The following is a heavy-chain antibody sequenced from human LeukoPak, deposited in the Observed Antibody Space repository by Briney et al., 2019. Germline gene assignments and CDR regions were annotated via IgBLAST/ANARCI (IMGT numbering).Heavy chain of an antibody. CDR1: GFTFSNLW. CDR2: IKQDGSEK. V-gene: IGHV3-7*03. Sequence: GGSLRLSCAASGFTFSNLWMSWVRQAPGKGLKWVANIKQDGSEKYYVDSVKGRFTISRDNAQNSLYLQMNSLRGDDTAVYYCAKDVGKWESLHFFDYWGQGTLVTVSS. CDR3: AKDVGKWESLHFFDY. J-gene: IGHJ4*02. D-gene: IGHD1-26*01.